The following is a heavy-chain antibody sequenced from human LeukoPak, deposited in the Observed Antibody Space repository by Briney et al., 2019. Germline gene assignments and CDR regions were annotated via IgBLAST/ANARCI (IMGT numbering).Heavy chain of an antibody. J-gene: IGHJ4*02. D-gene: IGHD2-8*01. CDR1: GGTFSSYA. V-gene: IGHV1-69*05. CDR3: ARGCTNGVCNDDY. CDR2: IIPIFGTA. Sequence: SVKVSCKASGGTFSSYAVSWVRQAPGQGLEWMGRIIPIFGTANYAQKFQGRVTITTDESTSTAYMELSSLRSEDTAVYYCARGCTNGVCNDDYWGQGTLVTVSS.